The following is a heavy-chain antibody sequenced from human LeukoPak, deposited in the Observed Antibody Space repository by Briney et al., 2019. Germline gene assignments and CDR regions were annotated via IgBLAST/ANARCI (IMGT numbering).Heavy chain of an antibody. CDR2: ISGSGGST. D-gene: IGHD3-16*01. Sequence: PGGSLRLSCAASGFTFSSYAMSWARQAPGKGLEWVSAISGSGGSTYYADSVKGRFTISRDNSKNTLYLQMNSLRAEDTAVYYCAKGLGGGNWFDPWGQGTLVTVSS. V-gene: IGHV3-23*01. CDR1: GFTFSSYA. J-gene: IGHJ5*02. CDR3: AKGLGGGNWFDP.